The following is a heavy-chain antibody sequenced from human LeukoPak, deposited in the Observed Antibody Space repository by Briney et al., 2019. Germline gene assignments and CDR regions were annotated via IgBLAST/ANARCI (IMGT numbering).Heavy chain of an antibody. V-gene: IGHV4-59*01. D-gene: IGHD2/OR15-2a*01. CDR1: GGSISSYY. J-gene: IGHJ1*01. CDR2: IYYSGST. Sequence: SETLSLTCTVSGGSISSYYWSWIRQPPGKGLEWIGYIYYSGSTNYNPSLKSRDTISVDTSKNQFSLKLSSVTAADAAVYYCAGGSTTYFQHWGQGTLVTVSS. CDR3: AGGSTTYFQH.